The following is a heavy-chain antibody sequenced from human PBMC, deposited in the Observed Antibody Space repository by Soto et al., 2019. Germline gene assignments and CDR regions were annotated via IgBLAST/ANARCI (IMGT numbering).Heavy chain of an antibody. D-gene: IGHD6-13*01. J-gene: IGHJ6*02. CDR1: GFTFSSYA. CDR3: AKEVSSSWYYDAGVGYGMDV. CDR2: ISGSGGST. V-gene: IGHV3-23*01. Sequence: GGSLRLSCAASGFTFSSYAMSWVRQAPGKGLEWVSAISGSGGSTYYADSVKGRFTISRDNSKNTLYLQMNSLRAEDTAVYYCAKEVSSSWYYDAGVGYGMDVWGQGTTVTVSS.